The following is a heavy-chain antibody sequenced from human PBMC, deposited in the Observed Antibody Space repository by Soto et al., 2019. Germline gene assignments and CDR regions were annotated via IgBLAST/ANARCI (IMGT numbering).Heavy chain of an antibody. D-gene: IGHD2-21*01. Sequence: QVQLVQSGAEVKKPGASVRVSCKASGYTFTAYYVEWVRQAPGQGLEWMGWINPNTGDTNYAQKFQGRVAMTRDTSITTAYMELSRQKSDDTAMYYCARGLGPDSWGQGTLVTVSS. CDR1: GYTFTAYY. J-gene: IGHJ4*02. CDR3: ARGLGPDS. V-gene: IGHV1-2*02. CDR2: INPNTGDT.